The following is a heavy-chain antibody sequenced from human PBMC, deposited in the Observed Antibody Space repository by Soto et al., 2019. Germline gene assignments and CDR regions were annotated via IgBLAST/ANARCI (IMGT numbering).Heavy chain of an antibody. V-gene: IGHV3-30*18. Sequence: GGSLRLSCAASGFTFSSYGMHWVRQAPGKGLEWVAVISYDGSNIYYADSVKGRFTISRDNSKNTLYLQMNSLRAEDTAVYYCAKDPGAKWLVLVAAYFDYSGQGTLVTVSS. CDR1: GFTFSSYG. D-gene: IGHD6-19*01. CDR2: ISYDGSNI. CDR3: AKDPGAKWLVLVAAYFDY. J-gene: IGHJ4*02.